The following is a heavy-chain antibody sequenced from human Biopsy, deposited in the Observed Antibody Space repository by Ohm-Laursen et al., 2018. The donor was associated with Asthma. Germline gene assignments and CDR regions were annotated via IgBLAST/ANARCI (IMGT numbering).Heavy chain of an antibody. CDR1: GYTFSDSW. J-gene: IGHJ4*02. V-gene: IGHV5-51*01. CDR3: ARFIDGTFFVDY. D-gene: IGHD1-7*01. CDR2: IFAANSET. Sequence: ESLRISCNASGYTFSDSWIGWVRQMPGKGLEWMGIIFAANSETKYSPSFQGQVTISADMSISTAFLQWSSLKASDTAIYYCARFIDGTFFVDYWGQGTLVTASS.